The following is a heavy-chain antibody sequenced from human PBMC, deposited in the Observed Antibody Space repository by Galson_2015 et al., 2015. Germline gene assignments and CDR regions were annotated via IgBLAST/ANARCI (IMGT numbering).Heavy chain of an antibody. CDR2: ISAYNGNT. J-gene: IGHJ4*02. Sequence: SVKVSCKASGYTFPSYGISWVRQAPGQGLEWMGWISAYNGNTNYAQKLQGRVTMTTDTSTSTAYMELRSLRSDDTAVYYCARVADYYDSSGYGDYWGQGTLVTVSA. CDR1: GYTFPSYG. D-gene: IGHD3-22*01. CDR3: ARVADYYDSSGYGDY. V-gene: IGHV1-18*01.